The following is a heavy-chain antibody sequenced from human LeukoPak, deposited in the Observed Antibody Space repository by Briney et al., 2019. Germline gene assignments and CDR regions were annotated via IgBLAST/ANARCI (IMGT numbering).Heavy chain of an antibody. V-gene: IGHV4-39*01. Sequence: SETLSLTCTVSGGSISSSSYYWGWIRQPPGKGLEWIGSIYYSGSTYYNPSLKSRVTISVDTSKNQFSLKLSSVTAADTAVYCCARSSANYYDSSGYYYVPPYYFDYWGQGTLVTVSS. CDR1: GGSISSSSYY. D-gene: IGHD3-22*01. CDR2: IYYSGST. CDR3: ARSSANYYDSSGYYYVPPYYFDY. J-gene: IGHJ4*02.